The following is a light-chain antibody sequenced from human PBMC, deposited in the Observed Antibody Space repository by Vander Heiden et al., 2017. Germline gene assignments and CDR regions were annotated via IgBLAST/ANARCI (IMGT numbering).Light chain of an antibody. Sequence: TQPASASGSPVQSITISCTGTSSDVGSYNLVSWYQQHPGKAPKLLIYEGSERPSGISSRFSGSKSGNTASLTISGLQAEDEADYYCCSYAGSSSYVFGPGTKVTVL. J-gene: IGLJ1*01. CDR1: SSDVGSYNL. CDR2: EGS. CDR3: CSYAGSSSYV. V-gene: IGLV2-23*01.